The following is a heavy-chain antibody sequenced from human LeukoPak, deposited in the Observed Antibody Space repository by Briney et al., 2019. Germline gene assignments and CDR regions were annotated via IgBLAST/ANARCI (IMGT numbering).Heavy chain of an antibody. V-gene: IGHV3-21*01. D-gene: IGHD2/OR15-2a*01. CDR3: ARADTSEYYMDV. Sequence: GRSLRLSCAASGFTFSRYSMNWVRQAPGKGLERVAFISSSTTYTYYADSVKGRVTFSRDNDRKSLYLQMDSLRAEDTAVYYCARADTSEYYMDVWGNGTTVIVSS. CDR2: ISSSTTYT. CDR1: GFTFSRYS. J-gene: IGHJ6*03.